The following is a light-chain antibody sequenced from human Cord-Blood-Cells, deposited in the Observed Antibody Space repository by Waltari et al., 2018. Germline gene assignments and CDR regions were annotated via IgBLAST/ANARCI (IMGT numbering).Light chain of an antibody. CDR1: QSVSSN. CDR2: GAS. J-gene: IGKJ1*01. V-gene: IGKV3-15*01. CDR3: QQYNNWPPT. Sequence: EIVMTQSPATLSVSPGERATLSCRASQSVSSNLAWYQQKPGQAPRLLIYGASTRATGIPARFSGSGSGTGFTLTISSLQSEDFAVYYCQQYNNWPPTFGQGP.